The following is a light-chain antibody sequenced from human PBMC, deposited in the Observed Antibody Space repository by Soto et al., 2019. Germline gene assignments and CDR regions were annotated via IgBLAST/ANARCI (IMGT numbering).Light chain of an antibody. V-gene: IGKV1-13*02. CDR2: DAS. CDR1: QGISSA. J-gene: IGKJ5*01. Sequence: ALQLTQSPSSLSASVGDRVTITCRASQGISSALAWYQQKPGKAPKLLIYDASSLESGVPSRFSGSGSGTDFTLTISSLQPEDFATYYCQQFNSYPMTFGQGTRLEIK. CDR3: QQFNSYPMT.